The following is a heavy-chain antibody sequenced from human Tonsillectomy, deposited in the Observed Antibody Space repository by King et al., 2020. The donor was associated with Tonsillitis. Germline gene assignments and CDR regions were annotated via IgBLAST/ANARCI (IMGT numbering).Heavy chain of an antibody. CDR1: GFIVSNSY. J-gene: IGHJ5*02. Sequence: VQLVESGGGLVQPGGSLRLSCAASGFIVSNSYMSWVRQAPGKGLEWVSVIYRGGSTYYADSVKGRFTVSRDNSKNTVYLQMNSLRVEDTAVYYCAREVCPLYYHGSGSGWFDPWGQGTLVTVSS. D-gene: IGHD3-10*01. CDR3: AREVCPLYYHGSGSGWFDP. CDR2: IYRGGST. V-gene: IGHV3-66*01.